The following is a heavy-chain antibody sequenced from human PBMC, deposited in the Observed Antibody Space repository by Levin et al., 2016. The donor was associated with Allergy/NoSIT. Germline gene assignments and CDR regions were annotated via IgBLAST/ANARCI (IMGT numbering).Heavy chain of an antibody. Sequence: GESLKISCVASEFDFRNSWMHWVRQDPAKGLVWVSRIKSDGSSTSYADSVKGRFTISRDNSKNTLYLQMNSLRAEDTAVYYCARDPKYYYDSSGYYYPFGNWFDPWGQGTLVTVSS. J-gene: IGHJ5*02. CDR3: ARDPKYYYDSSGYYYPFGNWFDP. V-gene: IGHV3-74*01. CDR2: IKSDGSST. CDR1: EFDFRNSW. D-gene: IGHD3-22*01.